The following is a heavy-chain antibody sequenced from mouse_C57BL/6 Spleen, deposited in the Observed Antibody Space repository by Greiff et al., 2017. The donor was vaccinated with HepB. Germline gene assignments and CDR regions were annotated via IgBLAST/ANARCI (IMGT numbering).Heavy chain of an antibody. CDR2: ISNGGGST. CDR1: GFTFSDYY. V-gene: IGHV5-12*01. J-gene: IGHJ4*01. Sequence: EVHLVESGGGLVQPGGSLKLSCAASGFTFSDYYMYWVRQTPEKRLEWVAYISNGGGSTYYPDTVKGRFTISRDNAKNTLYLQMSRLKSEDTAMYYCARRSETDAMDYWGQGTSVTVSS. CDR3: ARRSETDAMDY.